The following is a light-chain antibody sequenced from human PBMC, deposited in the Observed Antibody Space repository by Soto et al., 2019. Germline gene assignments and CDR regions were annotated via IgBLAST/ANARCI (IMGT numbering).Light chain of an antibody. J-gene: IGKJ1*01. CDR3: QQYNNWPRT. CDR1: QSVSSNY. V-gene: IGKV3-20*01. CDR2: GAS. Sequence: IVLTQSPGTLSLSPGERATLSCRASQSVSSNYLAWYQQKPGQAPRFLIYGASSRASGIPDRFSGSGSGTEFTLTISSLQSEDFAVYYCQQYNNWPRTFGQGTKVDIK.